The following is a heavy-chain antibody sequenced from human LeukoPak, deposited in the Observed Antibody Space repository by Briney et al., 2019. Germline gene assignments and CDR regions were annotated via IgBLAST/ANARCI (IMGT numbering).Heavy chain of an antibody. J-gene: IGHJ5*02. D-gene: IGHD3-10*01. CDR1: GFTFSSYS. CDR2: ISSSSSYI. V-gene: IGHV3-21*01. CDR3: ARDQGVRGVIPDDGFDP. Sequence: GGSLRLSCAASGFTFSSYSMNWVRQAPGKGLEWVSSISSSSSYIYYADSVKGRFTISRDNAKNSLYLQMNSLRAEDTAVYYCARDQGVRGVIPDDGFDPWGQGTLVTVSS.